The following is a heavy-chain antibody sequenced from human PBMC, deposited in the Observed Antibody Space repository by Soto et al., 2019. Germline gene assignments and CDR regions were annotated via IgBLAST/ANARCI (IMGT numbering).Heavy chain of an antibody. Sequence: QVQLVQSGAEVKKPGSSVKVSCKASGGTFSSYAISWVRPAPGQGLEWMGGIIPIFGTASYAQKFQGRVTITADESTSTAYRELSSLRSEDTAVYYCASDYYDSRGNGWFDPWGQGTLVTVSS. CDR2: IIPIFGTA. V-gene: IGHV1-69*12. D-gene: IGHD3-22*01. CDR1: GGTFSSYA. CDR3: ASDYYDSRGNGWFDP. J-gene: IGHJ5*02.